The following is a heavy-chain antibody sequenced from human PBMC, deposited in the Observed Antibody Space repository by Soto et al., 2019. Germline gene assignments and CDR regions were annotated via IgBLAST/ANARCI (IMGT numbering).Heavy chain of an antibody. Sequence: PGGSLRLSCAASGFTFSSYAMSWVRQAPGKGLEWVSAISGSGGSTYYADSVKGRFTISRDNSKNTLYLQMNSLRAEDTAVYYCAKYAYDFWSSQNYDIDYRGQGTLVTVSS. D-gene: IGHD3-3*01. CDR2: ISGSGGST. J-gene: IGHJ4*02. CDR1: GFTFSSYA. CDR3: AKYAYDFWSSQNYDIDY. V-gene: IGHV3-23*01.